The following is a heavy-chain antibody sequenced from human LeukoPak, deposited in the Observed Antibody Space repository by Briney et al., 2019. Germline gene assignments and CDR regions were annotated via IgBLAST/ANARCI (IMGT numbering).Heavy chain of an antibody. D-gene: IGHD3-22*01. CDR2: IYYSGST. J-gene: IGHJ4*02. CDR1: GGSISSSSYY. Sequence: PSETLSLTCTVSGGSISSSSYYWGWIRQPPGKGLEWIGSIYYSGSTYYNPSLKSRVTISVDTSKNQFSLKLSSVTAADTAVYYCARLTYYYDSSGYYYSPHFDYWGQGTLVTVSS. CDR3: ARLTYYYDSSGYYYSPHFDY. V-gene: IGHV4-39*01.